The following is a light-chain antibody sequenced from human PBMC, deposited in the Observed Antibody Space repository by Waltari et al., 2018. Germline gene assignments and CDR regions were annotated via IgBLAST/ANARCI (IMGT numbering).Light chain of an antibody. Sequence: DIQMTQSPSSLSASVGDRVTITCRASQSNSSYLNWYQLKPGKAPKLLIYAASSLQRGVPSRFSGSGSGTDFTLTISSLQPEDFVTYYCQQGYSIPWTFGQGTKVEIK. CDR1: QSNSSY. V-gene: IGKV1-39*01. CDR2: AAS. J-gene: IGKJ1*01. CDR3: QQGYSIPWT.